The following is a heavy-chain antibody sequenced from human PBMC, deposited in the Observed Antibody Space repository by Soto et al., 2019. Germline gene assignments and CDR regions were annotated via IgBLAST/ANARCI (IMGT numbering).Heavy chain of an antibody. CDR1: GGSINSGDYY. J-gene: IGHJ4*02. CDR3: ARVYGDYDFDY. Sequence: SETLSLTCTVSGGSINSGDYYWSWLRQPPGKGLEWIGYIYYSGSTYYNPSLKSRVTLSLDTSKNQFSLNLSPVTAADTAVYYCARVYGDYDFDYWGQGTLVTVSS. V-gene: IGHV4-30-4*01. CDR2: IYYSGST. D-gene: IGHD4-17*01.